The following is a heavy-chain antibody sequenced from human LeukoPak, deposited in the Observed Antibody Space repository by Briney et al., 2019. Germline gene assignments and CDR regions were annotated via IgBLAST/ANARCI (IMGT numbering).Heavy chain of an antibody. D-gene: IGHD3-10*01. J-gene: IGHJ4*02. CDR3: AKDRYYYGSGSYPFDY. CDR1: GFTFSSYG. Sequence: GGSLRLSCAASGFTFSSYGMHWVRQAPGKGLEWVAFIRYDGSNKYYADSVKGRFTISRDNSKNTLYLQMNSLRAEDTAVYYCAKDRYYYGSGSYPFDYWGQGTLVTVSS. CDR2: IRYDGSNK. V-gene: IGHV3-30*02.